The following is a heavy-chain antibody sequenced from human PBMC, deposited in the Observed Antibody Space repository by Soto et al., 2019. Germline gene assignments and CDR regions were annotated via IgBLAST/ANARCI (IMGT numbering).Heavy chain of an antibody. CDR3: VRYCSGGSCYSSHFDY. D-gene: IGHD2-15*01. V-gene: IGHV4-31*03. CDR2: IYYSGST. Sequence: QVQLQESGPGLVKPSQTLSLTCTVSGGSISSGGYYWSWIRQHPGKGLEWIGYIYYSGSTYYNPSLKSRVTISVDTSKNQFSLKLSSVTAADTAVYYCVRYCSGGSCYSSHFDYWGQGTLVTVSS. CDR1: GGSISSGGYY. J-gene: IGHJ4*02.